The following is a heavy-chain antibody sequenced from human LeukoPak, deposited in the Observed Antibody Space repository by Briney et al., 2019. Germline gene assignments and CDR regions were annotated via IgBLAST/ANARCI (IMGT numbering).Heavy chain of an antibody. CDR1: GYTFTSYY. CDR3: ARGWDYDSGGRPTAYVY. J-gene: IGHJ4*02. CDR2: IIPIFGTA. Sequence: GASVKVSCKASGYTFTSYYMHWVRQAPGQGLEWMGGIIPIFGTANYAQKFQGKVTITADESTSTAYMELSSLTSEDAAVYYCARGWDYDSGGRPTAYVYWGQGTLVSVSS. V-gene: IGHV1-69*13. D-gene: IGHD3-22*01.